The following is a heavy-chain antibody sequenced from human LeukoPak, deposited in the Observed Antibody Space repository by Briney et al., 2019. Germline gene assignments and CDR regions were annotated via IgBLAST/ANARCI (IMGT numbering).Heavy chain of an antibody. D-gene: IGHD3-22*01. Sequence: GGSLRLSCAASGFTFSSDAMNWVRQAPGKGLEWVANIKQDGSEKYYVDSVKGRFTISRDNAKSSVYLQMNSLRAEDTAVYYCARDYYDSSAYYYPFDYWGQGTLVTVSS. CDR1: GFTFSSDA. CDR3: ARDYYDSSAYYYPFDY. V-gene: IGHV3-7*03. J-gene: IGHJ4*02. CDR2: IKQDGSEK.